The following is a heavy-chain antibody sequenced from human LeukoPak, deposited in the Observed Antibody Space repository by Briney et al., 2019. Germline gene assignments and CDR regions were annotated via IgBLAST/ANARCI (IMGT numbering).Heavy chain of an antibody. CDR1: GYTFITYP. J-gene: IGHJ3*02. V-gene: IGHV1-3*01. CDR2: INVGSGNT. D-gene: IGHD2-2*01. Sequence: ASVKVSCKASGYTFITYPMHWVRQAPGQRLEWMGWINVGSGNTKYSQKFQGRVTITRDTSASTAYMELRSLRSDDTAVYYCARGSSDAFDIWGQGTMVTVSS. CDR3: ARGSSDAFDI.